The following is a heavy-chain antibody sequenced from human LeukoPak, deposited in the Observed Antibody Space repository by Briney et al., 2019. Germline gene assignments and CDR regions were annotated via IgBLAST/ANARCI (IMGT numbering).Heavy chain of an antibody. CDR1: GYTFTGYY. CDR2: INPNSGGT. J-gene: IGHJ6*02. CDR3: ARDWRTTGYYYYYGMGV. V-gene: IGHV1-2*02. Sequence: ASVKVSCKASGYTFTGYYMHWVRQAPGQGLEWMGWINPNSGGTNYAQKFQGRVTMTRDTSISTAYMELSRLRSDDTAVYYCARDWRTTGYYYYYGMGVWGQGTTVTVSS. D-gene: IGHD1-1*01.